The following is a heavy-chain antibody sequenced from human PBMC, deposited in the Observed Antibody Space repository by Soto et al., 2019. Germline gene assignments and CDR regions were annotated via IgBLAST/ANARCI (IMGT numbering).Heavy chain of an antibody. CDR3: TRDIGGKGAY. J-gene: IGHJ4*02. Sequence: GGSLRLSCAASGFTLSSYWMHWVRQVPGKGLLWVSRIDEYGSTINYADSVKGRFTISRDNAKNTLYLEMNSLRAEDTALYYCTRDIGGKGAYWGQGILVTVSS. V-gene: IGHV3-74*01. D-gene: IGHD3-10*01. CDR2: IDEYGSTI. CDR1: GFTLSSYW.